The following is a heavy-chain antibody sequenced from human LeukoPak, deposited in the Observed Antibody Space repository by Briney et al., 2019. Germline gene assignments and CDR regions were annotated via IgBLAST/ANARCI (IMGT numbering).Heavy chain of an antibody. CDR1: GFIFRTYN. CDR3: ARDRLTSGSYFFDY. V-gene: IGHV3-48*01. Sequence: PGGSLRLSCAASGFIFRTYNMNWVRQAPGQGLEWVSYISDSNSTVYYADSVKGRFTISRDNAKNSLYLHMNSLRAEDTAVYYCARDRLTSGSYFFDYWGQGTLVTVSS. J-gene: IGHJ4*02. CDR2: ISDSNSTV. D-gene: IGHD1-26*01.